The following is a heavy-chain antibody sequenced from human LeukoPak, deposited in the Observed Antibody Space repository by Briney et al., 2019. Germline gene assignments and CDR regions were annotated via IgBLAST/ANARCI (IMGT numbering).Heavy chain of an antibody. V-gene: IGHV3-23*01. D-gene: IGHD3-3*01. CDR1: GFTFSSYA. Sequence: PGRSLRLSCAASGFTFSSYAMSWVRQAPGKGLEWVSAISGSGGSTYYADSVKGRFTISRDNSKNTLYLQMNSLRAEDTAVYYCAKNPYAEDFWSGYYYYFDYWGQGTLVTVSS. CDR2: ISGSGGST. CDR3: AKNPYAEDFWSGYYYYFDY. J-gene: IGHJ4*02.